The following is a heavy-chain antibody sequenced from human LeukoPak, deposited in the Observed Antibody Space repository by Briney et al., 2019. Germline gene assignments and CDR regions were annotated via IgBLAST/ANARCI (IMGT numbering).Heavy chain of an antibody. CDR2: IRSKTDGGTS. CDR3: ATAPGYWGLAPLDY. Sequence: GGSLRLSCEVSGITFTNAWFNWVRQAQGKGLEWVGRIRSKTDGGTSDLAASVTGRFTISRDDSGNTMYLQMNSLDTEDTAVYYCATAPGYWGLAPLDYWGRGTLVTVSS. V-gene: IGHV3-15*01. J-gene: IGHJ4*02. D-gene: IGHD7-27*01. CDR1: GITFTNAW.